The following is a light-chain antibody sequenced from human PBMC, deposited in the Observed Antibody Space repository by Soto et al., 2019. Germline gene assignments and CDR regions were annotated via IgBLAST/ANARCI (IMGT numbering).Light chain of an antibody. CDR2: DAS. V-gene: IGKV3-20*01. CDR1: QSVSSSF. CDR3: QQYDSSPRT. J-gene: IGKJ5*01. Sequence: TQSPGTLSLSPGERATLSCRASQSVSSSFLAWYQQKVGQAPRLLIYDASSRATGIPDRFSGSGSGTDFTLTISRLEPEDFAVYYCQQYDSSPRTFGQGTRLEIK.